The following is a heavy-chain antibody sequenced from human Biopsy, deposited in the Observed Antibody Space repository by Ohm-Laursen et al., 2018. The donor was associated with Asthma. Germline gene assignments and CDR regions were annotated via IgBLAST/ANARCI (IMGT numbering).Heavy chain of an antibody. J-gene: IGHJ5*02. V-gene: IGHV1-2*06. CDR2: INPNSGGT. D-gene: IGHD6-13*01. CDR1: GYTFIGCH. Sequence: ASVKVSCKASGYTFIGCHIHWMRQAPGQGLEWMGRINPNSGGTNYAQKFQGRVTMTRDTSISTAYMEVSRLRSDDTAMYYCARGQKSAGDRWFDPWGQGTLVTVSS. CDR3: ARGQKSAGDRWFDP.